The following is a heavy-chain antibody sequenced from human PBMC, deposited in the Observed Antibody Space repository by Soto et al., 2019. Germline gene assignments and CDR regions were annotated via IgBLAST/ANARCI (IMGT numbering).Heavy chain of an antibody. CDR3: ARDSSYYDFWSGLNPYYYYGMDV. V-gene: IGHV3-74*01. J-gene: IGHJ6*02. D-gene: IGHD3-3*01. CDR2: INSDGSST. CDR1: GFTFSSYW. Sequence: PGGSLRLSCAASGFTFSSYWMHWVRQAPGKGLVWVSRINSDGSSTSYADSVKGRFTISRDNAKNTLYLQMNSLRAEDTAVYYCARDSSYYDFWSGLNPYYYYGMDVWGQGTTVTVSS.